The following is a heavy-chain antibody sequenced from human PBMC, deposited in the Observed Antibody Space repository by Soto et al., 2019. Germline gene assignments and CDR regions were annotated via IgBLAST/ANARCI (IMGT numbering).Heavy chain of an antibody. Sequence: EVQLVESGGGLVQPGGSLRLYCVGSGFMFDSFAMNWVRQAPGKGLEWVAYINGGSDSIYYAESVKGRFTISRDNARNSLSLQMNSLSDEDTAVYYFAKSGDSAGWGIDFWGQGTLVTVSS. V-gene: IGHV3-48*02. CDR1: GFMFDSFA. D-gene: IGHD6-19*01. CDR2: INGGSDSI. CDR3: AKSGDSAGWGIDF. J-gene: IGHJ4*02.